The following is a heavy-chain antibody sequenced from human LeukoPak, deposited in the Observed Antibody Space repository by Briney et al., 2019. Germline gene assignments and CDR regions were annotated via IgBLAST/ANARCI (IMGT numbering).Heavy chain of an antibody. CDR1: GFTFSSYA. CDR3: AIVYSSSWKGWFDP. J-gene: IGHJ5*02. D-gene: IGHD6-13*01. Sequence: GGSLRLSCAASGFTFSSYAMSWVRQAPGKGLEWVSGISGSGGSTYYADSAKGRFTISRDTSKNTLYLQMNSLRAEDTAVYYCAIVYSSSWKGWFDPWGQGTLVTVSS. V-gene: IGHV3-23*01. CDR2: ISGSGGST.